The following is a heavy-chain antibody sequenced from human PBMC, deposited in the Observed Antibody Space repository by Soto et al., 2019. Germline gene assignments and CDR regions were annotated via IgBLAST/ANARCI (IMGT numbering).Heavy chain of an antibody. V-gene: IGHV1-18*04. CDR1: GYTFTSYG. Sequence: QVQLVQSGAEVKKPGASVKVSCKASGYTFTSYGISWVRQAPGQGLEWMGWISAYNGNTNYAQKLQGRVTMTTDTSTSTAYLELRSLRSDDTAVYSCAKTAANYDFWSGYYISYYYYGMDVWGQGTTVTVSS. J-gene: IGHJ6*02. D-gene: IGHD3-3*01. CDR2: ISAYNGNT. CDR3: AKTAANYDFWSGYYISYYYYGMDV.